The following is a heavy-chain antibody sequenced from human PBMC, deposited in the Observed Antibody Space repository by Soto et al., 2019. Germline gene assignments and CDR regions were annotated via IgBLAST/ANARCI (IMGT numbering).Heavy chain of an antibody. V-gene: IGHV3-7*05. CDR1: GFTFSSYC. CDR2: IKQDGSEK. J-gene: IGHJ5*02. D-gene: IGHD6-19*01. CDR3: AKSSGWHHT. Sequence: EVQLVESGGGLVQPGGSLRLSCAASGFTFSSYCMSWVRQAPGKGLEWVANIKQDGSEKYYVDSVKGRFTISRDNAKNSLYLQMNSLRAEDTAVYYCAKSSGWHHTWGQGTLVTVSS.